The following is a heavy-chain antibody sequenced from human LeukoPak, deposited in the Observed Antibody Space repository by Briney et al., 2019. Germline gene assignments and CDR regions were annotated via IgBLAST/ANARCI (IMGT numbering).Heavy chain of an antibody. CDR2: IYNSGST. CDR1: GGSISSGGYY. J-gene: IGHJ4*02. CDR3: ARDSVLDY. D-gene: IGHD6-6*01. V-gene: IGHV4-31*03. Sequence: SETLSLTCTVSGGSISSGGYYWSWIRQHPGKGLEWIGCIYNSGSTYHNPSLKSRVTISVDTSKNQFSLKLSSVTAADTAVYYCARDSVLDYWGQGTLVTVSS.